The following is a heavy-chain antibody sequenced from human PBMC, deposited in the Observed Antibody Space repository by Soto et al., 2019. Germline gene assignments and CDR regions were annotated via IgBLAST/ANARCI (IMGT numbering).Heavy chain of an antibody. CDR3: AKDWGANEFNWFDP. V-gene: IGHV3-23*01. D-gene: IGHD3-16*01. Sequence: EMQLLESGGGLVQPGGSLRLSCAASGFTFSSYAMSWIRQAPGKGLEWVSAMRDSGSSTWYADSVKGRFIISRDNSKNTLYLQMNSLRAEDMAVYYCAKDWGANEFNWFDPCGKGTLVTVSS. CDR1: GFTFSSYA. CDR2: MRDSGSST. J-gene: IGHJ5*02.